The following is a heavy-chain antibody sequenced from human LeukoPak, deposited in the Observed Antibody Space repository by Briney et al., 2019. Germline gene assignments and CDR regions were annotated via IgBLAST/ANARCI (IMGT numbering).Heavy chain of an antibody. J-gene: IGHJ5*02. CDR3: ARDKTLYYYGSGSYHSWFDP. CDR2: ISAYNGNT. D-gene: IGHD3-10*01. V-gene: IGHV1-18*01. CDR1: GYTFTSYG. Sequence: SSVKVSCKASGYTFTSYGISWVRQAPGQGLEWMGWISAYNGNTNYAQKLQGRVTMTTDTSTSTAYMELRSLRSDDTAVYYCARDKTLYYYGSGSYHSWFDPWGQGTLVTVSS.